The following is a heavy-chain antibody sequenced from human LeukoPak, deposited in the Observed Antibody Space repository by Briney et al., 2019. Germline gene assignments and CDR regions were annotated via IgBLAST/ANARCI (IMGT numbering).Heavy chain of an antibody. CDR2: INHSGST. CDR1: GGSFSGYY. D-gene: IGHD5-12*01. V-gene: IGHV4-34*01. Sequence: SETLSLTCAVYGGSFSGYYWSWIRQPPGKGLEWIGEINHSGSTNYNPSLKSRVTMSVDTSKNQFSLKLSSVTAADTAVYYCARGSGYSGYGGGYYYYMDVWGKGTTVTVSS. J-gene: IGHJ6*03. CDR3: ARGSGYSGYGGGYYYYMDV.